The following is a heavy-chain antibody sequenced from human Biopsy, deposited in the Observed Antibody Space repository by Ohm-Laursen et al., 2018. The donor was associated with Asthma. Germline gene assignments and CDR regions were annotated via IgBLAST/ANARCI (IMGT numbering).Heavy chain of an antibody. CDR3: ARKAGSCISRTCYSLDF. Sequence: ASVKPSCTSLGGTFTTYVIGWGRQAPGQGLGWMGGINSVFGTTTYPQKFQDRVTITADDSTSTVYMELSSLRSEDTAVYYCARKAGSCISRTCYSLDFWGQGTLVTVSS. D-gene: IGHD2-2*01. CDR1: GGTFTTYV. CDR2: INSVFGTT. V-gene: IGHV1-69*13. J-gene: IGHJ4*02.